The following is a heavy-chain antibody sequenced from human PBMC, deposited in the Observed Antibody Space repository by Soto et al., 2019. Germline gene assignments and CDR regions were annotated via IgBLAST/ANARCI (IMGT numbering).Heavy chain of an antibody. CDR3: ARGGNYVCDY. Sequence: GGSLRLSCAASGFTFRSHWMHWVRQAPGKGLVWVSRISGDGSSTHYADSVKGRFTISRDNAKNTLYLQMNSLRAEDTAVYYCARGGNYVCDYWGQGALVTVSS. CDR2: ISGDGSST. J-gene: IGHJ4*02. D-gene: IGHD1-26*01. CDR1: GFTFRSHW. V-gene: IGHV3-74*01.